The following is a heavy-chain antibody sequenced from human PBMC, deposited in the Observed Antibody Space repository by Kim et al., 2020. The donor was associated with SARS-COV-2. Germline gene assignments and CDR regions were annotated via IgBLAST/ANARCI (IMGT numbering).Heavy chain of an antibody. CDR1: GFTFSSYG. V-gene: IGHV3-30*18. J-gene: IGHJ4*02. CDR3: AKAGLAAYFDY. CDR2: ISYDGSNK. D-gene: IGHD6-6*01. Sequence: GGSLRLSCAASGFTFSSYGMHWVRQAPGKGLEWVAVISYDGSNKYYADSVKGRFTISRDNSKNTLYLQMNSLRAEDTAVYYCAKAGLAAYFDYWGQGTLVTVSS.